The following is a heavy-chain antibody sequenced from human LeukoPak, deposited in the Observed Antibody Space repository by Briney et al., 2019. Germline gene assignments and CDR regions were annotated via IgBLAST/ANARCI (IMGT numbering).Heavy chain of an antibody. D-gene: IGHD1-26*01. CDR3: AKYRGGSYYAGLFDY. CDR2: ISGSGGST. V-gene: IGHV3-23*01. CDR1: GFTFSSYA. Sequence: GGSLRLSCAASGFTFSSYAMSWVRQAPGKGLEWVSAISGSGGSTYYADSVKGRFAISRDNSKNTLYLQMNSLRAEDTAVYYCAKYRGGSYYAGLFDYWGQGTLVTVSS. J-gene: IGHJ4*02.